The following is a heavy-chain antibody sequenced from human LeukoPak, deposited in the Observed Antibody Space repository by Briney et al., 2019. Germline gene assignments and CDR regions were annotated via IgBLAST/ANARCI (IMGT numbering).Heavy chain of an antibody. J-gene: IGHJ4*02. CDR2: ISSSGNTI. CDR3: ARALRTVWGYYDY. Sequence: GGSLRLSCAASGFTFSSYEMNWVRQAPGKGLEWVSYISSSGNTIYYADSVKGRFTISRDNAKNSLYLLMNSLRAEDTAVYYCARALRTVWGYYDYWGQGALVTVSS. D-gene: IGHD4-17*01. CDR1: GFTFSSYE. V-gene: IGHV3-48*03.